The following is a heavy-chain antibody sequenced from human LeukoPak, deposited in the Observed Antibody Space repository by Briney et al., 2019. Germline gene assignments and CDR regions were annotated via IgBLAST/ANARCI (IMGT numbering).Heavy chain of an antibody. D-gene: IGHD2-8*01. V-gene: IGHV3-48*03. CDR3: AKDRCSNGIGCYYYYMEV. CDR2: ISSSGSTI. Sequence: GGSLRLSCAASGFTFSSYEMNWVRQAPGKGLEWVSYISSSGSTIYYADSVKGRFTISRDNSNNILYLQMNSLRTEDTAVYCCAKDRCSNGIGCYYYYMEVWGKGTTVTISS. J-gene: IGHJ6*03. CDR1: GFTFSSYE.